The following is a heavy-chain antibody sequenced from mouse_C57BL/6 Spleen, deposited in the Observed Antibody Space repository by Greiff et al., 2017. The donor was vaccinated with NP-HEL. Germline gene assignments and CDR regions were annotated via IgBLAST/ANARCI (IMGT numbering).Heavy chain of an antibody. CDR2: IDPNSGGT. V-gene: IGHV1-72*01. J-gene: IGHJ1*03. D-gene: IGHD1-1*01. CDR3: ASTNYGSTRYFDV. Sequence: QVHVKQPGAELVKPGASVKLSCKASGYTFTSYWMHWVKQRPGRGLEWIGRIDPNSGGTKYNEKFKSKATLTVDKPSSTAYMQLSSLTSEDSAVYYCASTNYGSTRYFDVWGTGTTVTVSS. CDR1: GYTFTSYW.